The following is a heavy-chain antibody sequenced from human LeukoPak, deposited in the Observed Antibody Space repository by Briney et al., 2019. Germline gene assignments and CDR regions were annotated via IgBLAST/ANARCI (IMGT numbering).Heavy chain of an antibody. CDR3: VRDHYYGSGSPYYYGMDV. Sequence: SETLSLTCAVYGGSFSGYYWSWIRQPPGKGLEWIGEINHSGSTNYNPSLKSRVTISVDTSKNQFSLKLSSVTAADTAVYYCVRDHYYGSGSPYYYGMDVWGQGTTVTVSS. CDR1: GGSFSGYY. V-gene: IGHV4-34*01. J-gene: IGHJ6*02. D-gene: IGHD3-10*01. CDR2: INHSGST.